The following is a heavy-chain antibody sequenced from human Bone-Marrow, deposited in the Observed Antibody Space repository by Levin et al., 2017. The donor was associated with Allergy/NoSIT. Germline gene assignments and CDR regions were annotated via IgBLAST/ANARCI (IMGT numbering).Heavy chain of an antibody. V-gene: IGHV3-33*01. CDR3: ARGEEDLLYYYMDV. Sequence: PGGSLRLSCAASGFTFPSFGMHWVRRPPGKGLEWVALIWYDGSTKYYVESVKGRFTISRDNSKNALYLQMNNLKAEDSAVYYCARGEEDLLYYYMDVWGKGTTVTVSS. CDR1: GFTFPSFG. J-gene: IGHJ6*03. CDR2: IWYDGSTK.